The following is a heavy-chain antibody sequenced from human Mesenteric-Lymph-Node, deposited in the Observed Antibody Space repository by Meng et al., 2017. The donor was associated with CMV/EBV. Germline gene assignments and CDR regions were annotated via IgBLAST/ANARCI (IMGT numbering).Heavy chain of an antibody. D-gene: IGHD3-3*01. J-gene: IGHJ4*02. V-gene: IGHV3-9*01. CDR2: INWNGEYL. CDR3: VKDYHFWSGLDQ. Sequence: SLKISCETSGFSFDGYAMHWVRQLPDTGLEWVAGINWNGEYLGYAESVYGRFTISRDNAEKSLFLQMTSLTSEDSALYFCVKDYHFWSGLDQWGQGTLVTVSS. CDR1: GFSFDGYA.